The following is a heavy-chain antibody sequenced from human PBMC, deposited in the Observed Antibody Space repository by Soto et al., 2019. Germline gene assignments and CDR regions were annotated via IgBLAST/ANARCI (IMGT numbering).Heavy chain of an antibody. Sequence: PGGSLRLSCAASGFTFSSYWMSWVRQAPGKGLEWVANIKQDGSEKYYVDSVKGRFTISRDNAKNSLYLQMNSLRSEDTAVYYCATQVVRGYYFDYWGQGTLVTVSS. J-gene: IGHJ4*02. D-gene: IGHD2-15*01. CDR1: GFTFSSYW. V-gene: IGHV3-7*03. CDR2: IKQDGSEK. CDR3: ATQVVRGYYFDY.